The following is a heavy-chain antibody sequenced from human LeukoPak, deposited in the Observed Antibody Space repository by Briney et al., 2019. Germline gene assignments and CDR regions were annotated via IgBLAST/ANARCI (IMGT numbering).Heavy chain of an antibody. Sequence: GASVKVSCKASGYSFTGYYMHWVRQAPGQGLEWVGWINPNSGGTNYAQKFQGRVTMTRDTSISTAYMELSRLRSDDAAVYYCARAHYDILTGQMGTFDPWGQGTLVTVSS. CDR2: INPNSGGT. CDR1: GYSFTGYY. V-gene: IGHV1-2*02. CDR3: ARAHYDILTGQMGTFDP. J-gene: IGHJ5*02. D-gene: IGHD3-9*01.